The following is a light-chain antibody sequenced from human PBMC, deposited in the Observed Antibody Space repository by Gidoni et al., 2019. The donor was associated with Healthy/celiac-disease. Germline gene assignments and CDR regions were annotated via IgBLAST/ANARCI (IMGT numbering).Light chain of an antibody. CDR1: QSVLYSSNNKNY. CDR2: WAS. J-gene: IGKJ2*01. V-gene: IGKV4-1*01. Sequence: DIVMTQSPDSLAVSLGERATINCKSSQSVLYSSNNKNYLDWYQQKPGQPPKLLIYWASTRESGVPDRFSGSGSGTDFTLTISSMQAEDVAVYYCQQYYSTPMYTFGQGTKLVIK. CDR3: QQYYSTPMYT.